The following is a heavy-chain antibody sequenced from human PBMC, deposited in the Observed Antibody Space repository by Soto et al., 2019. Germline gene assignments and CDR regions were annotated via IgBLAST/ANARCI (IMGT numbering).Heavy chain of an antibody. CDR1: GYTFTSYA. CDR2: INAGNGNT. CDR3: ARVVNSGHSMAFDI. J-gene: IGHJ3*02. V-gene: IGHV1-3*01. Sequence: ASVKVSCKASGYTFTSYAMHWVRQAPGQRLEWMGWINAGNGNTKYSQKFQGRVTITRDTSASTAYMELSSLRSEDTAVYYCARVVNSGHSMAFDIWGQGTMVTVPS. D-gene: IGHD5-12*01.